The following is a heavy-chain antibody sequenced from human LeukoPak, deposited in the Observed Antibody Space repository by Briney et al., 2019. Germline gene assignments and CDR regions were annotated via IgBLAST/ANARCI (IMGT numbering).Heavy chain of an antibody. D-gene: IGHD3-22*01. J-gene: IGHJ3*02. CDR2: TYYRSKWYN. CDR3: ARARYDSSGYYSFDAFDI. CDR1: GDSVSSNSAA. Sequence: SQTLSLTCAISGDSVSSNSAAWNWIRQSPSRGLEWLGRTYYRSKWYNDYAVSVKSRITINPDTSKNQFSLQLNSVTPEDTAVYYCARARYDSSGYYSFDAFDIWGQGTMVTVSS. V-gene: IGHV6-1*01.